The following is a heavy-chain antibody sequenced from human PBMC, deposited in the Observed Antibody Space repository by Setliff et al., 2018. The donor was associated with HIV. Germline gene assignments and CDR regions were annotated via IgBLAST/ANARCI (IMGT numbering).Heavy chain of an antibody. V-gene: IGHV3-48*04. J-gene: IGHJ6*02. CDR3: TRAGYGHGFDI. Sequence: GGSLRLSCAASGFTFSSYTMNWVRQAPGKGLDWVSYISSSGSTIYYADSVKGRFTVYRDNTKNSLYLQMNILRTEDTAVYYCTRAGYGHGFDIWGQGTTVTVSS. D-gene: IGHD5-18*01. CDR2: ISSSGSTI. CDR1: GFTFSSYT.